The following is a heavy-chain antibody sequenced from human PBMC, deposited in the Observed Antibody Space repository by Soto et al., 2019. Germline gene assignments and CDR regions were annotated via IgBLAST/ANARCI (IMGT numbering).Heavy chain of an antibody. J-gene: IGHJ4*02. Sequence: QVHLVQSGAEVKKPGASVKLSCKASGYNFNKYYVNWVRQAPGQGLEWMGIVKPSDGRTTYEQKFKGRVTMTRDTSTSTAYMELSSLRAEDTAVYYCASGLAPDVVTAQDSWGQGTLVTVSS. CDR3: ASGLAPDVVTAQDS. CDR2: VKPSDGRT. D-gene: IGHD2-21*02. CDR1: GYNFNKYY. V-gene: IGHV1-46*02.